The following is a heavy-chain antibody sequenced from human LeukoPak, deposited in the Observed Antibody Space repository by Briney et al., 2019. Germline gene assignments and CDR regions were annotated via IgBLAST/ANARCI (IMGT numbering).Heavy chain of an antibody. CDR2: IYYSGST. Sequence: SETLSLTCTVSGGSISSYYWSWIRQPPGKGLEWIGYIYYSGSTNYNPSLKSRVTISVDTSKNQFSLKLSSVTAADTAVYYCARSQIQLSFDPWGQGTLVTVSS. V-gene: IGHV4-59*01. CDR1: GGSISSYY. D-gene: IGHD5-18*01. J-gene: IGHJ5*02. CDR3: ARSQIQLSFDP.